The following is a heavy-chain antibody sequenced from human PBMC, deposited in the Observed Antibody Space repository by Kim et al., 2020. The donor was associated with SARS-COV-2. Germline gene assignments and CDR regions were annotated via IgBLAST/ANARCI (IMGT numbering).Heavy chain of an antibody. D-gene: IGHD3-10*01. CDR1: GGSISSSSYY. CDR2: IYYSGST. Sequence: SETLSLTCTVSGGSISSSSYYWGWIRQPPGKGLEWIGSIYYSGSTYYNPSLKSRVTISVDTSKNQFSLKLSSVTAADTAVYYCARHGWFGEFGELWWFDPWGQGTLVTVSS. CDR3: ARHGWFGEFGELWWFDP. V-gene: IGHV4-39*01. J-gene: IGHJ5*02.